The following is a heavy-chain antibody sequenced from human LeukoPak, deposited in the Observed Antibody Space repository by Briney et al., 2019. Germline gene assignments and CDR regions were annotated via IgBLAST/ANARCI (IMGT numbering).Heavy chain of an antibody. CDR1: GGSISSYY. CDR2: IYYSGST. CDR3: ARTGAPEHFDY. V-gene: IGHV4-59*01. Sequence: PSETLSLTCTVSGGSISSYYWSWIRQPPGKGLEWIGYIYYSGSTNYNPSLKSRVTISVDTSKNQFSLKLSSVTAADTAVYYCARTGAPEHFDYWGQGTLVTVSS. D-gene: IGHD3-10*01. J-gene: IGHJ4*02.